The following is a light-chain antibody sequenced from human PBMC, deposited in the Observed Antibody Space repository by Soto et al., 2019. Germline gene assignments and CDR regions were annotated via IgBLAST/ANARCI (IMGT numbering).Light chain of an antibody. J-gene: IGKJ2*01. CDR1: QSVVSKF. CDR2: ATS. Sequence: EIVLTQSPGTLSLSPGERATLSCRASQSVVSKFFAWYQQKPGQAPRLLIYATSSRATGIPDRFSGSGSGTHVSITIRRREPEDFAVYYCQQYGTHPVYAFGQGTKLEIK. V-gene: IGKV3-20*01. CDR3: QQYGTHPVYA.